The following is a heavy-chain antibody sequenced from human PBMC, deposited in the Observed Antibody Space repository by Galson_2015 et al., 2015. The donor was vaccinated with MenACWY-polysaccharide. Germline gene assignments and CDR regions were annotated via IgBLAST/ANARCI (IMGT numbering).Heavy chain of an antibody. CDR2: IYWANDK. Sequence: PALVKPPQTLTLTCTFSGFSLNTRGVGVGWIRQPPGKALEWLALIYWANDKRYSPSLKTRLTITKDTSKNQVFLAMTNVDPVDTATYYCAHGQYYYATSSFSYYFDVWGPGTLVTVSS. D-gene: IGHD3-10*01. J-gene: IGHJ4*02. CDR3: AHGQYYYATSSFSYYFDV. V-gene: IGHV2-5*02. CDR1: GFSLNTRGVG.